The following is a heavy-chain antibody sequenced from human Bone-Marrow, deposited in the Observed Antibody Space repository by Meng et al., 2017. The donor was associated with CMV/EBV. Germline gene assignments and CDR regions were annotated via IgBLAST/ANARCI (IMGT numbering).Heavy chain of an antibody. Sequence: GGSLRLSCVASGITFSSYAMHWVRQAPGKGLEWVAVISYDGSNKYYADSVKGRFTISRDNSKNTLYLQMNSLRAEDTAVYYCARSSSGRPAEAFDIWGQGTMVTVSS. V-gene: IGHV3-30*04. CDR3: ARSSSGRPAEAFDI. CDR2: ISYDGSNK. D-gene: IGHD6-19*01. J-gene: IGHJ3*02. CDR1: GITFSSYA.